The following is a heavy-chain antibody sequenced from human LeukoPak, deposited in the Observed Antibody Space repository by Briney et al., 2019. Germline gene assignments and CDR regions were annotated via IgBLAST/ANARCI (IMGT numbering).Heavy chain of an antibody. CDR2: ISWNSGSI. V-gene: IGHV3-9*01. D-gene: IGHD6-13*01. J-gene: IGHJ4*02. CDR3: AKDLDFGIAAAGSGFDY. CDR1: GFTFDDYA. Sequence: GGSLRLSCAASGFTFDDYAMPWVRQAPGKGLEWVSGISWNSGSIGYADSVKGRFTISRDNAKNSLYLQMNSLRAGDTALYYCAKDLDFGIAAAGSGFDYWGQGTLVTVSS.